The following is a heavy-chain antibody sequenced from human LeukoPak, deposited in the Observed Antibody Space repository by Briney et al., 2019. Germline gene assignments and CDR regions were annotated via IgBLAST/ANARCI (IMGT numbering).Heavy chain of an antibody. V-gene: IGHV3-30*03. CDR3: VRSPTYYNMDV. CDR1: GFTFSNYV. Sequence: PGESLTLSCAASGFTFSNYVIHWVRLAPGKWLEWLAVISYDGTNKYYADFVKGRFTISRDHSQSTVDLQMNTLGGADTAVYYCVRSPTYYNMDVWGKGTTVTVSS. CDR2: ISYDGTNK. J-gene: IGHJ6*03.